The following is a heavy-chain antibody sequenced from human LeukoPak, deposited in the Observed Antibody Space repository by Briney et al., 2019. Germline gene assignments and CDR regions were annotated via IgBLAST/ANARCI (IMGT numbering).Heavy chain of an antibody. D-gene: IGHD3-3*01. CDR2: INPNSGGT. CDR1: GYTFTGYY. J-gene: IGHJ5*02. Sequence: ASVKVSCTASGYTFTGYYMHWVRQAPGQGLEWMGWINPNSGGTNYAQKFQGRVTMTRDTSISTAYMELSRLRSDDTAVYYCAWDFWSGYYPYNGFDPWGQGTLVTVAS. V-gene: IGHV1-2*02. CDR3: AWDFWSGYYPYNGFDP.